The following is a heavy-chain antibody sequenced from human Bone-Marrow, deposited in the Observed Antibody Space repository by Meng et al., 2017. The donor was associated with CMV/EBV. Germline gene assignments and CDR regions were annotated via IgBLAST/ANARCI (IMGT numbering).Heavy chain of an antibody. CDR3: VRSRLQAQGYGGTWYVDY. Sequence: SETLSLTCAVSGGSFSDYYWSWIRQPPGKGLEWIAEINHSGNSDYNPSLRSRVSISIDTSKNQFSLNLSSLTAADTAVYYCVRSRLQAQGYGGTWYVDYWGQGALVTVSS. D-gene: IGHD6-13*01. CDR2: INHSGNS. V-gene: IGHV4-34*01. J-gene: IGHJ4*02. CDR1: GGSFSDYY.